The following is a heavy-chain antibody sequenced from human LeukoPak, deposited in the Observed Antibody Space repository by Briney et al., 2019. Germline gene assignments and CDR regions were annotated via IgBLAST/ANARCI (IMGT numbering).Heavy chain of an antibody. V-gene: IGHV1-69*06. D-gene: IGHD6-19*01. CDR1: GGTFSSYA. Sequence: ASVKVSCKASGGTFSSYAISWVRQAPGQGLEWMGGIIPIFGTANYAQKFQGRVTITADKSTSTAYMELSSPRSEDTAVYYCARARNSQGAVAGPDYWGQGTLVTVSS. CDR2: IIPIFGTA. CDR3: ARARNSQGAVAGPDY. J-gene: IGHJ4*02.